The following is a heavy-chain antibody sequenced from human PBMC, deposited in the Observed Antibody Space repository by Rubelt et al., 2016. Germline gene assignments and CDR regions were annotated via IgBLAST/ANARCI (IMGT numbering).Heavy chain of an antibody. CDR3: ARVESSIASRSDF. CDR1: GFSFRTYS. D-gene: IGHD6-6*01. J-gene: IGHJ4*02. V-gene: IGHV3-48*04. CDR2: ISSGSSAT. Sequence: EVQLVESGGGLVQPGGSLRLSCGASGFSFRTYSMNWVRQAPGKGLEWVSYISSGSSATYYADSVKGRFTISRDNAKNSLYLQMNSLRAEDTAVYYCARVESSIASRSDFWGRGTLVTVSS.